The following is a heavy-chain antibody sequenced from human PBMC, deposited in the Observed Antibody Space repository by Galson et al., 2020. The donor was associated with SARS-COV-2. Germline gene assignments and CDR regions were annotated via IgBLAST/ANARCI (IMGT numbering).Heavy chain of an antibody. CDR1: GFTFSNSA. J-gene: IGHJ4*02. CDR2: ISGRGAYT. Sequence: GGSLRLSCAASGFTFSNSAMSWVRQAPGKGLEWVSGISGRGAYTYYTDSVKGRFTISRDNYKNTLYLQMNSLRAEDTAVYYCAKDVGSDPTKVWFFDYWGQGTMVTVSS. CDR3: AKDVGSDPTKVWFFDY. V-gene: IGHV3-23*01. D-gene: IGHD3-16*01.